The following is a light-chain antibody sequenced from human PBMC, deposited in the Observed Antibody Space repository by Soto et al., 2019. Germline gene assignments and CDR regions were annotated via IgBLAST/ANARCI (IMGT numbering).Light chain of an antibody. CDR2: EVA. J-gene: IGLJ2*01. V-gene: IGLV2-14*01. CDR1: TSDIGTYKY. CDR3: SSYTIRGTLVL. Sequence: QSALTQPASVSGSPGQSITISCTGTTSDIGTYKYVSWYQQHPGKAPKLMIYEVANRPSGVSNRFSGSKSGNTASLTISRLQAEDEADYYCSSYTIRGTLVLFGGGTKLTVL.